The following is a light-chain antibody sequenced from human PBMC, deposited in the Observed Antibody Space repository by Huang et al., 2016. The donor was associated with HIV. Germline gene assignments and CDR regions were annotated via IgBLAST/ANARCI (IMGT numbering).Light chain of an antibody. J-gene: IGKJ2*01. CDR2: GAS. V-gene: IGKV4-1*01. Sequence: VMIQSPASLAVSLGERATINCNSSRHLVYTPKNKNYLGWYQQKPGQPPKLLFYGASTRESGVPDRCSGGGSGTDFTLTIRSLQAEDVAVYYCQQYFTTPQTFGQGTRVEIK. CDR3: QQYFTTPQT. CDR1: RHLVYTPKNKNY.